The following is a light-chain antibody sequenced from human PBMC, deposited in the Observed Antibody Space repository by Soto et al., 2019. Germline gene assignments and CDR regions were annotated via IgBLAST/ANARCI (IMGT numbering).Light chain of an antibody. CDR2: AAS. J-gene: IGKJ5*01. CDR1: QSVGSN. V-gene: IGKV3-15*01. Sequence: ELVLTQSPATLSVSPRDRVTLSCRASQSVGSNLAWFQQKPGQAPRLLMYAASTRPTSIAARFSGSGSGTDFTLTISRLEPEDFAVFYCQHYDSLPITVGQGTRLEIK. CDR3: QHYDSLPIT.